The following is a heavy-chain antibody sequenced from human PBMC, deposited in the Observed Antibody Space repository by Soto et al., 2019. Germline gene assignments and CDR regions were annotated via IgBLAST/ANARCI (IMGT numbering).Heavy chain of an antibody. CDR3: TRDSSAARHIVVVTAFDY. J-gene: IGHJ4*02. CDR1: GFTFGDYA. CDR2: IRSKAYGGTT. D-gene: IGHD2-21*02. Sequence: EVQLVESGGGLVKPGRSLRLSCTASGFTFGDYAMSWFRQAPGKGLEWVGFIRSKAYGGTTEYAASVKGRFTISRDDSKSIAYLQMNSLKTEDTAVYYCTRDSSAARHIVVVTAFDYWGQGTLVTVSS. V-gene: IGHV3-49*05.